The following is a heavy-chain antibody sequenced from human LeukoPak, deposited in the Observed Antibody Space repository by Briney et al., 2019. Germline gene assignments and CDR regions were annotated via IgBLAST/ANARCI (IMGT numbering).Heavy chain of an antibody. D-gene: IGHD3-10*01. J-gene: IGHJ4*02. CDR2: INPNSGGT. Sequence: ASVKVSCKASGYTFTGYYMHWVRQAPGQGLEWMGWINPNSGGTNYAQKFQGRVTMTRDTSISTAYMELRSLRSDDTAVYYCARERYYGSGSYYLGYSYGFPFDYWGQGTLVTVSS. V-gene: IGHV1-2*02. CDR3: ARERYYGSGSYYLGYSYGFPFDY. CDR1: GYTFTGYY.